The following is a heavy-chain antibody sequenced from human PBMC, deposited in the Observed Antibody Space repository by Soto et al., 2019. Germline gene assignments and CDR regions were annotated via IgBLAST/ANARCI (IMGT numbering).Heavy chain of an antibody. D-gene: IGHD3-3*01. CDR1: GFTFSSYG. J-gene: IGHJ3*02. Sequence: GGSLRLSCAASGFTFSSYGMHWVRQAPGKGLEWVAVIWYDGSNKYYADSVKGRFTISRDNSKNTLYLQMNSLRAEDTAVYYCARNPLYYDFWSGPVPIAFDIWGQGTMVTVSS. V-gene: IGHV3-33*01. CDR2: IWYDGSNK. CDR3: ARNPLYYDFWSGPVPIAFDI.